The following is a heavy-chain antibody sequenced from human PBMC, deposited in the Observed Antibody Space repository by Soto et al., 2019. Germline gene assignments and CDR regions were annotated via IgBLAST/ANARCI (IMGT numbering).Heavy chain of an antibody. CDR1: GIIFSNTW. V-gene: IGHV3-30*01. CDR2: ISNEGSNT. CDR3: ARVTPGNNLYYFSGLDV. Sequence: VQVVESGGGLVKPGGSLRLSCTASGIIFSNTWINWVRQAPGKGLQWVALISNEGSNTYYADSVRGRFTISRDNSKNTVYLQVNALRPEDTGVYYCARVTPGNNLYYFSGLDVWGQGTSVTVSS. J-gene: IGHJ6*02. D-gene: IGHD1-1*01.